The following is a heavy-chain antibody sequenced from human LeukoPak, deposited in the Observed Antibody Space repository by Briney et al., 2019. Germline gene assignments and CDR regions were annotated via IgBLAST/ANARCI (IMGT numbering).Heavy chain of an antibody. CDR3: AKDLLWFGEYEDWFDP. CDR2: IWYDGSNK. V-gene: IGHV3-33*06. D-gene: IGHD3-10*01. CDR1: GFTFSNYG. Sequence: GGSLRLSCAASGFTFSNYGMHWVRQAPGKGLEWVAVIWYDGSNKYYADSVKGRFTISRDNSKNTLYLQMNSLRAEDTAVYYCAKDLLWFGEYEDWFDPWGQGTLVTVSS. J-gene: IGHJ5*02.